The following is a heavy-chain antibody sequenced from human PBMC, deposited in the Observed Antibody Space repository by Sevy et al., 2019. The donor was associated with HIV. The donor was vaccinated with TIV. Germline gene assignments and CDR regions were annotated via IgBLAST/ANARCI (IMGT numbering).Heavy chain of an antibody. J-gene: IGHJ4*02. CDR3: SRSVFGSGTYLNDY. V-gene: IGHV1-2*02. CDR2: VNPNGVGT. D-gene: IGHD3-10*01. CDR1: GYSFTGYY. Sequence: ASVKVSCKASGYSFTGYYIHWVRQAPGQGLEWMGWVNPNGVGTNYAQKFQGRVTMTRDTSISTAYMDLTRLRSDDTAVYYCSRSVFGSGTYLNDYWGQGTLVTVSS.